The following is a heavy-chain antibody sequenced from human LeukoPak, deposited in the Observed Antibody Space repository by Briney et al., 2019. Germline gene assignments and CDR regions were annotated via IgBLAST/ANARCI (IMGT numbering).Heavy chain of an antibody. V-gene: IGHV4-39*01. CDR2: IYYSGST. D-gene: IGHD1-26*01. J-gene: IGHJ5*02. CDR1: GGSISSSSSY. Sequence: PSETLSLTCTVSGGSISSSSSYWGWIRQPPGKGLEWIGSIYYSGSTYYNPSLKSRVTISVDTSKNQFSLKLSSVTAADTAVYYCARQVGGCYDWFDPWGQGTLVTVSS. CDR3: ARQVGGCYDWFDP.